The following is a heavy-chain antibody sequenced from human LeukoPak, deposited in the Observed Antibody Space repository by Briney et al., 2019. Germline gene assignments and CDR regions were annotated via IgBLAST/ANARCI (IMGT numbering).Heavy chain of an antibody. Sequence: SETLSLTCTVSGGSISSTSYFWGWIRQPPGKGLEWIGSIYYSGSTYYNSSLRGRVTISVDTSKNQFSLKLSSVTAADTAVYYCARDLNESSGYWRFDPWGQGTLVTVSS. CDR3: ARDLNESSGYWRFDP. CDR1: GGSISSTSYF. D-gene: IGHD3-22*01. CDR2: IYYSGST. J-gene: IGHJ5*02. V-gene: IGHV4-39*07.